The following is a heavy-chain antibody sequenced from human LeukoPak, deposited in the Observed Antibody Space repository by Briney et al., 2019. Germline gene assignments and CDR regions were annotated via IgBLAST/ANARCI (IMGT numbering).Heavy chain of an antibody. CDR1: GFTFSSYS. D-gene: IGHD6-19*01. V-gene: IGHV3-48*02. Sequence: GGSLRLSCAASGFTFSSYSMNWVRQAPGKGLEWVSYISSSSSTIYYPDSVKGRFTISRDNAKNSLYLQMNSLRDEDTAVYYCARDRLVAVAGTDAFDIWGQGTMVTVSS. CDR2: ISSSSSTI. J-gene: IGHJ3*02. CDR3: ARDRLVAVAGTDAFDI.